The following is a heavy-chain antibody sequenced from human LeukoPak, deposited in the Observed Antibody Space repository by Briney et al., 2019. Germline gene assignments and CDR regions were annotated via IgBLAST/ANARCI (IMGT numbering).Heavy chain of an antibody. V-gene: IGHV1-69*04. J-gene: IGHJ5*02. CDR1: GGTFSSYA. D-gene: IGHD3-10*01. CDR2: IIPILGIA. Sequence: ASVRVSCKASGGTFSSYAISWVRQAPGQGLEWMGRIIPILGIANYAQKFQGRVTITADKSTSTAYMELSSLRSEDTAVYYCARDNYFSNWFDPWGQGTLVTVSS. CDR3: ARDNYFSNWFDP.